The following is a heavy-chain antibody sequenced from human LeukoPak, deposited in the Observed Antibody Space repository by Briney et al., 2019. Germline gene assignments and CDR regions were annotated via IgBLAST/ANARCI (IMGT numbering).Heavy chain of an antibody. CDR3: AKDIETYYYDSSGPTLAFDI. D-gene: IGHD3-22*01. J-gene: IGHJ3*02. CDR2: NRWNSCSI. V-gene: IGHV3-9*01. CDR1: GFTFYDYS. Sequence: GGSLRLSWPASGFTFYDYSMHWVRQAPGKGLWGVSGNRWNSCSIGYADSVKGRFTTYRDNTKDSLYLQMNSLRAADAALYYCAKDIETYYYDSSGPTLAFDIWGQGTMVTVSS.